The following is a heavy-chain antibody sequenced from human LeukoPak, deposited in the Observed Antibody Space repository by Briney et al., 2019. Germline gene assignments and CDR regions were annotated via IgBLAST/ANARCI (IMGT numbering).Heavy chain of an antibody. CDR2: ISNSGGRT. Sequence: GGSLRLSCAASGFTFSSYAMSWVRQAPGKGLEWVSSISNSGGRTFYTDSVKGRFTISRDNSKITLYLQMNSLRAEDTAVCYCAKSNNSYESKPDYWGQGTLVTVSS. CDR1: GFTFSSYA. CDR3: AKSNNSYESKPDY. V-gene: IGHV3-23*01. D-gene: IGHD5-12*01. J-gene: IGHJ4*02.